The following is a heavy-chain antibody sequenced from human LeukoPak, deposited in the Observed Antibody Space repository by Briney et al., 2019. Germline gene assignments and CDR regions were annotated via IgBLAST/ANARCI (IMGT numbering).Heavy chain of an antibody. D-gene: IGHD3-10*01. Sequence: GGSLRLSCAAPGFTFYDYAMHWVRHTPGKGLEWVSGISWNSGSIGYADSVKGRFTISRDNAKNSLYLQMNSLRAEDTALYYCAKGGPMGYYYYYMDVWGKGTTVTVSS. V-gene: IGHV3-9*01. CDR1: GFTFYDYA. CDR3: AKGGPMGYYYYYMDV. J-gene: IGHJ6*03. CDR2: ISWNSGSI.